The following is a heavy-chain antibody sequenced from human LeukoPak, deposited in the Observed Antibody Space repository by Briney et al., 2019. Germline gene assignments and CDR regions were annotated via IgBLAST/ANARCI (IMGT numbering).Heavy chain of an antibody. CDR1: GSTFDNYA. V-gene: IGHV3-9*01. CDR2: ISWNSGRI. D-gene: IGHD3-10*01. CDR3: AKAHGSSGDFYYGMDV. Sequence: GGSLRLSCAASGSTFDNYAMNWVRQAPGKGLEWVSGISWNSGRIGYADSVKGRFTISRDNAKNSLYLQMNSLRPEDTASYYCAKAHGSSGDFYYGMDVWGQGTTVTVSS. J-gene: IGHJ6*02.